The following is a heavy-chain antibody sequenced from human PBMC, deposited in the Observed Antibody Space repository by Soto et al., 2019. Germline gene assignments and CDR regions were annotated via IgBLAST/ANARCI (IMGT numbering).Heavy chain of an antibody. Sequence: QVQLVQSGAEVKKPGSSVKVSCKASGGTFSSYAISWVRQAPGQGLEWMGGTFPMFGKANYAQKFQARVTISADKSTSTAYMELRSLTSEDTAVYYCATVDISTWIDGMDVWGQGTTVTVSS. J-gene: IGHJ6*02. CDR3: ATVDISTWIDGMDV. D-gene: IGHD6-13*01. V-gene: IGHV1-69*06. CDR2: TFPMFGKA. CDR1: GGTFSSYA.